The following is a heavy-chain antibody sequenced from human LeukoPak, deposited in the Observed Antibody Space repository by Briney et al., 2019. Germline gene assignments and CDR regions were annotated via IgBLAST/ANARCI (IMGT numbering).Heavy chain of an antibody. CDR1: GFTFSSYS. CDR3: ARDLGSSTTMIVIWSEGGFDY. Sequence: GGSLRLSCAASGFTFSSYSMNWVRQAPGKGLEWVSSISSSSSYIYYADSVKGRFTISRGNAKNSLYLQMNSLRAEDTAVYYCARDLGSSTTMIVIWSEGGFDYWGQGTLVTVSS. CDR2: ISSSSSYI. J-gene: IGHJ4*02. V-gene: IGHV3-21*01. D-gene: IGHD3-22*01.